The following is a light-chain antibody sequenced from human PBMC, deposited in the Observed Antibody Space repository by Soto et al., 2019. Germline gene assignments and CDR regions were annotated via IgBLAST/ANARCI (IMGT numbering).Light chain of an antibody. J-gene: IGKJ3*01. Sequence: EIVMTQSPATLSVSPGERVTLSCRASQSVSSYLAWYQQKPGQAPRLLIYGASTGATGIPARFSGSGSGTEFTLTISSLEPEDFAVYYCQQRSNWPITFGPGTKVDI. CDR1: QSVSSY. CDR3: QQRSNWPIT. CDR2: GAS. V-gene: IGKV3-15*01.